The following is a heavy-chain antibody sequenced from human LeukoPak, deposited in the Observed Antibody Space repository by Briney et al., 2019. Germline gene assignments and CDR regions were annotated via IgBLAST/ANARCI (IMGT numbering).Heavy chain of an antibody. D-gene: IGHD3-10*01. CDR3: ARASRGNWFDP. Sequence: GGSLRLSCAASGFXFSNSDMHWVRQGTGKGLEWVSALGSAGDPYFPGSVKGRFTISREDAKSSLSLQKSSLRAGDTAVYYCARASRGNWFDPWGQGTLVTVSS. V-gene: IGHV3-13*05. CDR2: LGSAGDP. CDR1: GFXFSNSD. J-gene: IGHJ5*02.